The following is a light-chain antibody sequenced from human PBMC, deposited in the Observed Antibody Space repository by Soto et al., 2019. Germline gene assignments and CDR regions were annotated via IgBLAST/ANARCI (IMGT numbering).Light chain of an antibody. CDR1: PSNIGANY. CDR3: AAWEDGRTAL. V-gene: IGLV1-47*01. J-gene: IGLJ3*02. Sequence: QSVLTQAPSASAAPGQTVTLFCSGSPSNIGANYVFWYQHRPGTAPKLLIYRNSQRPSGVPDRFAASKSGTSASLDISGLRAEDEADYYCAAWEDGRTALFGGGTKLTVL. CDR2: RNS.